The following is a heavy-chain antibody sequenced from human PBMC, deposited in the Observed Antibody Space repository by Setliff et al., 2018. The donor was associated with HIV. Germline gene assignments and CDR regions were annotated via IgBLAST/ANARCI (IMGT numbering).Heavy chain of an antibody. J-gene: IGHJ4*02. D-gene: IGHD3-22*01. Sequence: SETLSLTCAVYGGSFSGYYWSWIRQPPGKGLEWIGEINHSGSTNYNPSLKSRVTISVDTSKNQFSLELSSVTAADTAVFYCARLTTTYYYDSSAYYHPVWGQGTLVTVS. CDR1: GGSFSGYY. CDR2: INHSGST. V-gene: IGHV4-34*01. CDR3: ARLTTTYYYDSSAYYHPV.